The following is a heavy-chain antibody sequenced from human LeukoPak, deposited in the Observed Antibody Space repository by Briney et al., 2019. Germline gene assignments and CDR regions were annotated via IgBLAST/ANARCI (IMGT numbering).Heavy chain of an antibody. CDR2: ISDSGGST. CDR3: AKRGVVIRVILVGFHKEAYYFDS. J-gene: IGHJ4*02. Sequence: GSLRLSCAVSGITLSNYGMSWVRQAPGKGLEWVAGISDSGGSTKYADSVKGRFTISRDSRKNTLYLHMNSLRVEDTAVYFCAKRGVVIRVILVGFHKEAYYFDSWGQGALVTVSS. D-gene: IGHD3-22*01. V-gene: IGHV3-23*01. CDR1: GITLSNYG.